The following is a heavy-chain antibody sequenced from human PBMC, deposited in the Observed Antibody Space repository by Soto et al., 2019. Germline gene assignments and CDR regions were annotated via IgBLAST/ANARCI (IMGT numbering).Heavy chain of an antibody. Sequence: QVQLQESGPGLVKPSETLSLTCTVSGASISSYYWSWIRQPPGKGLEWIGYINYSGSTVYNPSLKSRVTISVDTSKNQFSLKLSSVTAADTAVYYCARHPRVGSGFDFWGQGTRVTVSS. D-gene: IGHD1-26*01. J-gene: IGHJ3*01. CDR2: INYSGST. V-gene: IGHV4-59*08. CDR1: GASISSYY. CDR3: ARHPRVGSGFDF.